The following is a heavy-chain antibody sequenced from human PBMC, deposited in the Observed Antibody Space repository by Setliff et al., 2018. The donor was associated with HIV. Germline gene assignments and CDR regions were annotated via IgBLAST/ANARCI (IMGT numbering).Heavy chain of an antibody. J-gene: IGHJ4*02. CDR1: GGSVSSGSYY. Sequence: PSETLSLTCTVPGGSVSSGSYYWSWIRQPPGKGLEWIGDIAYSGTTMYFNYNPSLESRLSLSEDTSRHQFSLKLTSVTADDTGIYYCARGPPFAYWGQGLLVTVSS. CDR3: ARGPPFAY. V-gene: IGHV4-61*01. CDR2: IAYSGTTMYF.